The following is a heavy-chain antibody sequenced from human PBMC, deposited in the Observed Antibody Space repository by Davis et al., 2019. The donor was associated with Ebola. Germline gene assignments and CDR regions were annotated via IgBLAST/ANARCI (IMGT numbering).Heavy chain of an antibody. CDR2: IYSGGST. CDR3: AKPRGRALGFVDY. J-gene: IGHJ4*02. Sequence: GESLKISCAASGFTVSSNYMSWVRQAPGKGLEWVSVIYSGGSTYYADSVKGRFTISRDNSKNTLYLQMNSLRAEDTAVYYCAKPRGRALGFVDYWGQGTLVTVSS. V-gene: IGHV3-53*01. D-gene: IGHD1-26*01. CDR1: GFTVSSNY.